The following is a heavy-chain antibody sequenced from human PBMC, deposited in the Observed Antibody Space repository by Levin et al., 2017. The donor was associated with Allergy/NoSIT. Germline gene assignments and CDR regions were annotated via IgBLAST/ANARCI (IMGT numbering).Heavy chain of an antibody. V-gene: IGHV1-3*01. D-gene: IGHD3-3*01. CDR2: INAGNGNT. CDR1: GYTFTTYA. J-gene: IGHJ4*02. Sequence: ASVKVSCKASGYTFTTYAMHWVRQAPGQRLEWMGWINAGNGNTKYSQKFQGRVTITRDTSASTAYMELSSLRSEDTAVYYCARGAIFGVVIGGYFGYWGQGTLVTVSS. CDR3: ARGAIFGVVIGGYFGY.